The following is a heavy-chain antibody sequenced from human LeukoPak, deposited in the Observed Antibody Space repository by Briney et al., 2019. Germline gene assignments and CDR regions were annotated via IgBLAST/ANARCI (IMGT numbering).Heavy chain of an antibody. CDR3: ARDRWAAAMVDY. D-gene: IGHD5-18*01. CDR1: GYTFTSYY. CDR2: INPSGGST. J-gene: IGHJ4*02. V-gene: IGHV1-46*01. Sequence: ASVKVSCKASGYTFTSYYMHWVRQAPGQGLEWMGIINPSGGSTSYAQKFQGRVTMTRDTSTSTVYMELSSLRSEDTAVYYRARDRWAAAMVDYWGQGTLVTVSS.